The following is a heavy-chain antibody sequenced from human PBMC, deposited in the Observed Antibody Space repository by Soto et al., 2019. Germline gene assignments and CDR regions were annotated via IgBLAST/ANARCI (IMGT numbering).Heavy chain of an antibody. CDR2: IYPDDSDT. J-gene: IGHJ3*02. D-gene: IGHD2-15*01. V-gene: IGHV5-51*01. CDR1: GYRFSNYW. Sequence: GESLKISCKGSGYRFSNYWIGWVRQRTGKGLEWMGGIYPDDSDTRYSPSFQGEVTISADKSISPAYLQWSSLKASDTALYYCATTDVVSPVDDGRDAFDIWGQGTMVTVSS. CDR3: ATTDVVSPVDDGRDAFDI.